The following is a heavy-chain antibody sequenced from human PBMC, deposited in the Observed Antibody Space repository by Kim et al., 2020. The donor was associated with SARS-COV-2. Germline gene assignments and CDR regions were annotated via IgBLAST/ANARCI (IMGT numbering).Heavy chain of an antibody. CDR3: SRAEEMVQGVIHRSFYYY. CDR1: GFTFSSYD. CDR2: IGTAGDQ. Sequence: GGSLRLSCAASGFTFSSYDMPWVRQATGKGLEWVSTIGTAGDQYYSGSVVDRLTISSENATNSLYLLLNSLLTGDTAALYYSRAEEMVQGVIHRSFYYY. J-gene: IGHJ6*03. D-gene: IGHD3-10*01. V-gene: IGHV3-13*05.